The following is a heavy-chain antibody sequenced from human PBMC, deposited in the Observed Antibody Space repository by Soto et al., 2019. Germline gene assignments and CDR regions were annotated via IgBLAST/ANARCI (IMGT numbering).Heavy chain of an antibody. CDR3: ARLGPIAAADRTGYYHYGMDV. CDR2: IYPGDSDT. CDR1: GYSFTSYW. J-gene: IGHJ6*02. D-gene: IGHD6-13*01. V-gene: IGHV5-51*01. Sequence: GESLKISCKGSGYSFTSYWIGWVRQMPGKGLEWMGIIYPGDSDTRYSPSFQGQVTISADKSISTAYLQWSSLKASDTAMYYCARLGPIAAADRTGYYHYGMDVWGQGTTVTVSS.